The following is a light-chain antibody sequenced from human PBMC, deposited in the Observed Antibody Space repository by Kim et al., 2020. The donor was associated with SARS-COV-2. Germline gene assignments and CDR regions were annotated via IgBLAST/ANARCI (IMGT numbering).Light chain of an antibody. CDR1: LGITNF. V-gene: IGKV1-NL1*01. J-gene: IGKJ4*01. Sequence: ASVGDRVTITCRASLGITNFLAWYQHKPGKAPELLLHSASRLQSGVPSRFSGSGSGTDYILTIDSLQPEDVATYYCLQYYSSPLTFGGGTKVDIK. CDR3: LQYYSSPLT. CDR2: SAS.